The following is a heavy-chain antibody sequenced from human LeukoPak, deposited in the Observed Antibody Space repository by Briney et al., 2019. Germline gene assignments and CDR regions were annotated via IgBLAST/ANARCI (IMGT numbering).Heavy chain of an antibody. CDR1: GYTFTIYA. D-gene: IGHD3-10*01. Sequence: ASVKVFCKASGYTFTIYAMHWVRQAPGQRLEWMGWINAGNGNTKYSQKFQGRVTITRDTSASTAYMELSSLRSEDTAVYYCARGQLLWFGELPRFDPWGQGTLVTVSS. CDR3: ARGQLLWFGELPRFDP. J-gene: IGHJ5*02. V-gene: IGHV1-3*01. CDR2: INAGNGNT.